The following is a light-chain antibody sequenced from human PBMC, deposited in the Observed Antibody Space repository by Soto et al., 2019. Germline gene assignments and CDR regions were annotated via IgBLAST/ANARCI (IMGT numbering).Light chain of an antibody. Sequence: DIKVTKSASTVSGYVGDRVTITCRASHTISSWLAWYQQKPGKAPKLLIYKASTLKSGVPSRFSGSGSGTEFTLTISSLQPDDSATYYCQQYNRLYTLGQRTNVDI. CDR2: KAS. J-gene: IGKJ2*01. V-gene: IGKV1-5*03. CDR3: QQYNRLYT. CDR1: HTISSW.